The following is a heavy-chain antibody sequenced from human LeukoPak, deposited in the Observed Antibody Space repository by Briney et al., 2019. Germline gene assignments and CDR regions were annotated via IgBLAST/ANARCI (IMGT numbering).Heavy chain of an antibody. CDR1: GYTFTSYG. D-gene: IGHD2-2*01. CDR2: INPNSGGT. V-gene: IGHV1-2*02. CDR3: ARDTGYCSSTSSYGHYYYSYMDV. Sequence: ASVKVSCKASGYTFTSYGIGWVRQAPGQGLEWMGWINPNSGGTNYAQKVQGRVTMTRDTSISTAYMELSRVRSDDTAVYYCARDTGYCSSTSSYGHYYYSYMDVWGKGTTVTIS. J-gene: IGHJ6*03.